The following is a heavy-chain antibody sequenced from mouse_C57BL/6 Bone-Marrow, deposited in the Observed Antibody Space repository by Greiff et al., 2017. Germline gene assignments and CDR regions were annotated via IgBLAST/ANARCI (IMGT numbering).Heavy chain of an antibody. V-gene: IGHV14-4*01. Sequence: EVQLQQSGAELVRPGASVKLSCTASGFNIKDDYMHWVKQRPEQGLEWIGWIDPENGDTEYASKFQGKATITADTSSNTAYLQLSSLTSEDTAVYYCTRIYGSSPYFDYWGQGTTLTVSS. CDR3: TRIYGSSPYFDY. J-gene: IGHJ2*01. D-gene: IGHD1-1*01. CDR2: IDPENGDT. CDR1: GFNIKDDY.